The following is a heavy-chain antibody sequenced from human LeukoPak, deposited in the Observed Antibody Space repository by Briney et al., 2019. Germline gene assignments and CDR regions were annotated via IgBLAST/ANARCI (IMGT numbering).Heavy chain of an antibody. CDR2: IYTSGTT. Sequence: SETLSLTCTVSGGSVRRGNYYWTWIRQPAGSGLEWIGRIYTSGTTDYNPSLRTRVTISVDASRNQFSLKLSSVTAADTAVYYCARDVDYGGNNAFDIWGQGTIVTVSS. CDR3: ARDVDYGGNNAFDI. J-gene: IGHJ3*02. D-gene: IGHD4-23*01. V-gene: IGHV4-61*02. CDR1: GGSVRRGNYY.